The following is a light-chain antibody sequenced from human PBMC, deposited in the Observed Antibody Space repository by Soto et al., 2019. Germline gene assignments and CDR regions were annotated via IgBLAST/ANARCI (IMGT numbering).Light chain of an antibody. CDR3: LLYYGGAQLGV. CDR2: STS. V-gene: IGLV7-43*01. CDR1: TGAVTSGYY. Sequence: QAVVTQEPSLTVSPGGTVTLTCASSTGAVTSGYYPNWFQQKPGQAPRPLIYSTSNKHSWTPARFSGSLLGGKAALTLSGVQPEDEADYYCLLYYGGAQLGVFGGGTQLTVL. J-gene: IGLJ2*01.